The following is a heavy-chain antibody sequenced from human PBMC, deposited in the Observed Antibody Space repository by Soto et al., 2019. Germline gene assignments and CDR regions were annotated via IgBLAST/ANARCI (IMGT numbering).Heavy chain of an antibody. CDR3: TRDQGGSYDSWFDP. CDR2: ISSGSAFI. J-gene: IGHJ5*02. CDR1: TLSMYS. V-gene: IGHV3-21*01. Sequence: EVQVVESGGGLVKCGGSVSLSCIFTLSMYSMNWVRQARGKAREWVASISSGSAFIKYADSVKGRFSISRDNAKNSVSLQMNSLRAEDTAMYYCTRDQGGSYDSWFDPWGRGTLVTVSS. D-gene: IGHD1-26*01.